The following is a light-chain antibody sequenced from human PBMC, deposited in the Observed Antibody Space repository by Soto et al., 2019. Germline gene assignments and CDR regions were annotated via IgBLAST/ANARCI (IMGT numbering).Light chain of an antibody. CDR3: SSFTSSSTLVV. CDR2: DVS. V-gene: IGLV2-14*01. Sequence: QSALTQPASVSGSPGQSITISCTGTTSDVGGYNYVSWYQQHPGKAPKLMIYDVSYRTSGVSNRFSGSKSGNTASLTISGLQAEDEADYYCSSFTSSSTLVVFGGGTMLTVL. J-gene: IGLJ2*01. CDR1: TSDVGGYNY.